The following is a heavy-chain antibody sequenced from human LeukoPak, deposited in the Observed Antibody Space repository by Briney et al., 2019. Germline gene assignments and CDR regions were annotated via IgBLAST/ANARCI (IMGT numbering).Heavy chain of an antibody. Sequence: PGGSLRLSCAASGFTFSSYAMSWVRQAPGKGLEWVSSIGGGGVDTYYADSVMGRFTISRDNSKNTLYLQMNSLRVEDTAVYYCAKDPPTTGTTFDNWGRGTLVTVSS. J-gene: IGHJ4*02. CDR1: GFTFSSYA. D-gene: IGHD1-1*01. CDR2: IGGGGVDT. CDR3: AKDPPTTGTTFDN. V-gene: IGHV3-23*01.